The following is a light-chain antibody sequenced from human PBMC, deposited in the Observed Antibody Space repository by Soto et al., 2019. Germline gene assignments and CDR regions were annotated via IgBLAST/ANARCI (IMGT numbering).Light chain of an antibody. CDR2: DAS. J-gene: IGKJ5*01. CDR3: QEPRT. V-gene: IGKV3-11*01. Sequence: PATECVSPGATDTLSCKASQSVNSNVAWYQQEPGQAPRLLIYDASNGATGIPARFSGSGSRTNLNHIGMRPGHAYLAVHHSQEPRTFGQGTRLEIK. CDR1: QSVNSN.